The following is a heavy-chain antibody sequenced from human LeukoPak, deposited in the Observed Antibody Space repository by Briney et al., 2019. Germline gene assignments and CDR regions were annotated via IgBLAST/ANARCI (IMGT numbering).Heavy chain of an antibody. V-gene: IGHV3-21*01. D-gene: IGHD1-26*01. CDR3: ARSFGYSGSYSDY. Sequence: GGSLRLSCAASGFTFSSYTMTWVRQAPGKGLDWVSCISSTGTYISYADSLKGRVTISRDNAKNSLYLQMSSLRAEDTAVYYCARSFGYSGSYSDYWGQGTLVTVSS. CDR2: ISSTGTYI. J-gene: IGHJ4*02. CDR1: GFTFSSYT.